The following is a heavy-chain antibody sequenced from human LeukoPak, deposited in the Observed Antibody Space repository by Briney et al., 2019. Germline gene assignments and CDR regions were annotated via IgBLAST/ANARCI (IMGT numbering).Heavy chain of an antibody. Sequence: GGSLRLSRAASGFTFSSHSMNWVRQAPGKGLEWVSSISSSSSYIYYADSVTGRFTISRDNAKNSLYLQMNSLRAEDTAVYYCARGIDGPGAFDIWGQGTMVTVSS. CDR2: ISSSSSYI. V-gene: IGHV3-21*01. D-gene: IGHD2-21*01. CDR1: GFTFSSHS. J-gene: IGHJ3*02. CDR3: ARGIDGPGAFDI.